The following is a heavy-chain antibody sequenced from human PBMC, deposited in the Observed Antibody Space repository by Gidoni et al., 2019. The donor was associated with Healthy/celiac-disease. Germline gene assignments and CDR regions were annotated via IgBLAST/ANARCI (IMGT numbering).Heavy chain of an antibody. CDR1: GGSFSGYF. CDR2: INHSGST. V-gene: IGHV4-34*01. J-gene: IGHJ4*02. Sequence: QVQLQQWGAGLLQPSETMSLTCAVYGGSFSGYFWSWIRQPPGKGLEWIGEINHSGSTNYNPSLKSRVTISVDTSKNQFSLKLSSVTAADTAVYYCARGRPREDIVVVPAALGGYFDYWGQGTLVTVSS. D-gene: IGHD2-2*01. CDR3: ARGRPREDIVVVPAALGGYFDY.